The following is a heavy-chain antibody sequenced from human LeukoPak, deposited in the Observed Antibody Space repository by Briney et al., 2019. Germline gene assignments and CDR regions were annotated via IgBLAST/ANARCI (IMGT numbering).Heavy chain of an antibody. D-gene: IGHD3-10*01. Sequence: PSETLSLTCTVSGDSISSYYWSWIRQPPGKGLEWIGYIYYNGNTNYNPSLKSRVTISLDTSKNQFSLKVSSLTAADTAVYYCARHVLFYSHYYMDVWGKGTTVTVSS. V-gene: IGHV4-59*08. CDR3: ARHVLFYSHYYMDV. CDR2: IYYNGNT. CDR1: GDSISSYY. J-gene: IGHJ6*03.